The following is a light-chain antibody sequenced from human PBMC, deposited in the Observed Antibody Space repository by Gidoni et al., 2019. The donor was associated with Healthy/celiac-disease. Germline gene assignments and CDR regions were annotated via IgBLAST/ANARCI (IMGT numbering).Light chain of an antibody. Sequence: QSALTQPASASGSPGQSITISCTGTSSDVGSYNFVSWFQQHPGKAPKLMIYEVNKRPSGVSNRFSASKSGNTASLTISGLQAEDEADYYCCSYADSSTFVLFGGGTKLTVL. CDR3: CSYADSSTFVL. CDR1: SSDVGSYNF. CDR2: EVN. J-gene: IGLJ2*01. V-gene: IGLV2-23*02.